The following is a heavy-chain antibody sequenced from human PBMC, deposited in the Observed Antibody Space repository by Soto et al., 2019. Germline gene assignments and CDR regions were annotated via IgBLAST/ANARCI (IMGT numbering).Heavy chain of an antibody. V-gene: IGHV1-18*01. CDR2: ISAYNGNT. CDR1: GYTLTSDG. D-gene: IGHD3-10*01. J-gene: IGHJ6*02. Sequence: VSVKGSCKGSGYTLTSDGVGWVRQAPGQGLEWMGWISAYNGNTNYAQKLQGRVTMTTDTSTSTAYMELRSLKASDTAMYYCATGGFDGSPPLYYYYGMDVWGQGTTVTVSS. CDR3: ATGGFDGSPPLYYYYGMDV.